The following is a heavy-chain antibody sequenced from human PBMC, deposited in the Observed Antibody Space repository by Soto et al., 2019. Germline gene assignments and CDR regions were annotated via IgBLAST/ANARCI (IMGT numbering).Heavy chain of an antibody. CDR2: IYPGDSDT. CDR1: GYSFTSYW. V-gene: IGHV5-51*03. J-gene: IGHJ3*02. Sequence: EVQLVQSGAEVKKPGESLKISCKGSGYSFTSYWIGWVRQMPGKGLECMGIIYPGDSDTRYSPSFQGQVTISADKSTRTAYLQWSSLKASDTAMYYCARPLSPGGGYDAFDIWGQGTMVTDSS. CDR3: ARPLSPGGGYDAFDI. D-gene: IGHD2-15*01.